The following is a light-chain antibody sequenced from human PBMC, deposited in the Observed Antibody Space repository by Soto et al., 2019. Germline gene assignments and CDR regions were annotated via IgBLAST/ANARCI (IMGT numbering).Light chain of an antibody. J-gene: IGKJ4*01. V-gene: IGKV1-17*01. CDR1: QDIKND. Sequence: IKMTQSPSSLSASVGDRVTITCRASQDIKNDLGWYQQKPGKAPKLLIYAASSLQSGVPSRFSGSGSGTEFTLTISSLQAEDFATYFCQESYTSPAVSFGGGTKVDI. CDR2: AAS. CDR3: QESYTSPAVS.